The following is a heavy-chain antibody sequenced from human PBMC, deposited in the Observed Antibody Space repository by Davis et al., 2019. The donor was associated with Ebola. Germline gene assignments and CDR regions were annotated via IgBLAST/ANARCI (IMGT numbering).Heavy chain of an antibody. J-gene: IGHJ5*02. Sequence: PGGSLRLSCAASGFTFSDYYMSWIRQAPGKGLEWVSYISSSSSYTNYADSVKGRFTISRDNAKNSLYLQMNSLRAEDTAVYYCARDSAPITMVRGVSNWFDPWGQGTLVTVSS. V-gene: IGHV3-11*06. CDR2: ISSSSSYT. CDR1: GFTFSDYY. D-gene: IGHD3-10*01. CDR3: ARDSAPITMVRGVSNWFDP.